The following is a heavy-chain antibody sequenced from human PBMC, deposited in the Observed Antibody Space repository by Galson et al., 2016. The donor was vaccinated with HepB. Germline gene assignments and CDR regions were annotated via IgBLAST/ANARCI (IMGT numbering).Heavy chain of an antibody. CDR1: GFTVSRNY. CDR3: ARDGVGARGYFDL. Sequence: SLRLSCAASGFTVSRNYMSWVRQAPGKGLEWVSVINGKDNTFYADSVKGRFTISRDNSKNMVFLQMNSLRVDDTAVYYCARDGVGARGYFDLWGRGTLVTVSS. J-gene: IGHJ2*01. D-gene: IGHD1-26*01. CDR2: INGKDNT. V-gene: IGHV3-53*01.